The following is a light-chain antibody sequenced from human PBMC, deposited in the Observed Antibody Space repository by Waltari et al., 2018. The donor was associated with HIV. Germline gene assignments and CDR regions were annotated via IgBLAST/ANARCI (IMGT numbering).Light chain of an antibody. CDR1: SSNIGSNT. CDR3: AAWDDSLNGPNWV. Sequence: QSVLPQPPSASGPPGQWVSIPCSGRSSNIGSNTVNWYRQFPGTAPKVLIYKNYQRPSGVPDRFSGSKSGTSASLAISGLQSEDEADYYCAAWDDSLNGPNWVFGGGTKLTVL. J-gene: IGLJ3*02. V-gene: IGLV1-44*01. CDR2: KNY.